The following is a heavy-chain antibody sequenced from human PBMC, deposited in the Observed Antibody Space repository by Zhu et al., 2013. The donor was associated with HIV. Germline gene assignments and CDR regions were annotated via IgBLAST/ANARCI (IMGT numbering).Heavy chain of an antibody. V-gene: IGHV1-69*12. CDR3: AREVLGDHHDGWWFDP. J-gene: IGHJ5*02. CDR2: IIPIFGTA. Sequence: QVQLVQSGAEVKKPGSSVKVSCKASGGTFSSYAISWVRQAPGQGLEWMGGIIPIFGTANYAQKFQGRVTITADESTSTAYMELSSLRSEDTAVYYCAREVLGDHHDGWWFDPWGQGTLGHRLL. D-gene: IGHD3-10*01. CDR1: GGTFSSYA.